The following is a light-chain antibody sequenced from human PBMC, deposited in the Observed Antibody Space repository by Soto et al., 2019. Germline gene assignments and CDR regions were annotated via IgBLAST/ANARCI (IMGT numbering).Light chain of an antibody. J-gene: IGKJ1*01. CDR1: QGMDAY. CDR2: AAS. CDR3: QHYNSYSEA. V-gene: IGKV1-16*01. Sequence: DIQMTQSPSSLCASVVDRVSIPCRASQGMDAYLNWYQQKPGKAPKLLIYAASSLQSGVPSRFSGSGSGTEFTLTISSLQPDDFATYYCQHYNSYSEAFGQGTKVDIK.